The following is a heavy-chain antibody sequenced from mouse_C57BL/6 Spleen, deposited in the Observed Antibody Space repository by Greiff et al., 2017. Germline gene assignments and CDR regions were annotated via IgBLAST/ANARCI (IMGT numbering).Heavy chain of an antibody. D-gene: IGHD2-5*01. CDR1: GYAFSSYW. CDR3: ARSGSNYVEDFDY. V-gene: IGHV1-80*01. CDR2: IYPGDGDT. Sequence: VQLQQSGAELVKPGASVKISCKASGYAFSSYWMNWVKQRPGKGLEWIGQIYPGDGDTNYNGKFKGKATLTADKSSSTAYMQLSSLTSEDSAVYFCARSGSNYVEDFDYWGQGTTLTVSS. J-gene: IGHJ2*01.